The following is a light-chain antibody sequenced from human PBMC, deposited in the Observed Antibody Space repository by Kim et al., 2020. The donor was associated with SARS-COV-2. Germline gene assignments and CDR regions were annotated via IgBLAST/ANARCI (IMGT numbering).Light chain of an antibody. CDR3: NSRDNTANHPVV. J-gene: IGLJ2*01. V-gene: IGLV3-19*01. CDR2: DKN. CDR1: SLRTYY. Sequence: SSELTQDPAVSEALGQTVRITCQGDSLRTYYASWYQQKPGQAPVLVIYDKNNRPSGIPDRFSASRSENTASLTITGAQAEDEADYYCNSRDNTANHPVVF.